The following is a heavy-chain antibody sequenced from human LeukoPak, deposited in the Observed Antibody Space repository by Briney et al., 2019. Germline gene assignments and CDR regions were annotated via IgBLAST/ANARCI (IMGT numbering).Heavy chain of an antibody. CDR3: AKRGRGSGSTLYYYYYMDV. J-gene: IGHJ6*03. CDR2: IRYVVSNN. CDR1: GLTFSSYC. V-gene: IGHV3-30*02. D-gene: IGHD3-10*01. Sequence: RSLTPSWAASGLTFSSYCMRWVRQAPGKGLEWVAFIRYVVSNNNYAGSVKGRFTISRDNSTNTLYLQINSWRAEGTAVYYCAKRGRGSGSTLYYYYYMDVWGKGTTVTVSS.